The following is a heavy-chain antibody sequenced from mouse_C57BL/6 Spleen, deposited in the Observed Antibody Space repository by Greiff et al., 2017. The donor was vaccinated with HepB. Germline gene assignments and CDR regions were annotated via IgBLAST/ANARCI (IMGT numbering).Heavy chain of an antibody. CDR2: IDPETGGT. CDR1: GYTFTDYE. Sequence: QVQLQQSGAELVRPGASVTLSCKASGYTFTDYEMHWVKQTPVHGLEWIGAIDPETGGTAYNQKFKGKAILTADKSSSTAYMELRSLTSEDSAVYYCTRNYRILYAMDYWGQGTSVTVSS. D-gene: IGHD2-14*01. V-gene: IGHV1-15*01. CDR3: TRNYRILYAMDY. J-gene: IGHJ4*01.